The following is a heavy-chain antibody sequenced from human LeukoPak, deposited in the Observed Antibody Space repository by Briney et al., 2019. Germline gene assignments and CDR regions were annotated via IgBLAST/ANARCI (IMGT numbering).Heavy chain of an antibody. CDR3: ARQVESEFDP. Sequence: SQTLSLTCTVSGGSINGGRYYWSWIRQPAGKGLEWIGRIYTSGSTNYNPSLKSRVTMSVDTSKNQFSLKLSSVTAADTAVYYCARQVESEFDPWGQGTLVTVSS. J-gene: IGHJ5*02. V-gene: IGHV4-61*02. CDR2: IYTSGST. CDR1: GGSINGGRYY.